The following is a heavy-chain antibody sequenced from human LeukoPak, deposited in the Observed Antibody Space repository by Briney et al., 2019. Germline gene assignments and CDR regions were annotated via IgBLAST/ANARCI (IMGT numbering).Heavy chain of an antibody. CDR3: ARATKFYYYYYMDV. CDR2: IYTSGST. D-gene: IGHD2-2*01. CDR1: GGSISSGSYY. J-gene: IGHJ6*03. Sequence: PSQTLSLTCTVSGGSISSGSYYWSWIRQPAGKGLEWIGRIYTSGSTNYNPSLKSRVTISVDTSKNQFSLKLSSVTAAHTAVYYCARATKFYYYYYMDVWGKGTTVTVSS. V-gene: IGHV4-61*02.